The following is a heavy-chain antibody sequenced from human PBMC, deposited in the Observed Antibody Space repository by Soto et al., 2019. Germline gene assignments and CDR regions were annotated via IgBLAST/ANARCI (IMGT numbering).Heavy chain of an antibody. CDR3: VKDLFGMDV. CDR2: ISSNGGGT. CDR1: GFTFNQYS. Sequence: GSLRLSCSASGFTFNQYSMQWVRQSPGKGLQFVSTISSNGGGTDYTDSVKGRFTISRDNSKKTLYLQMSRLRPGDTAVYYCVKDLFGMDVWGQGTTVTVSS. V-gene: IGHV3-64D*06. J-gene: IGHJ6*02.